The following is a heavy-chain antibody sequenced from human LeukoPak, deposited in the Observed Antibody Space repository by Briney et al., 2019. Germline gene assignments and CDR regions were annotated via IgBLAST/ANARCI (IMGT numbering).Heavy chain of an antibody. Sequence: ASVKVSCKASGYIFTSYSMHWVRRAPGQGLEWMGIINPSGGTTNYAQKFQGRVTMTRDTSTSTVYMDLSSLRSEDTAVYYCARGGGGYAAIDDYWGQGTLVTVSS. J-gene: IGHJ4*02. CDR3: ARGGGGYAAIDDY. V-gene: IGHV1-46*01. CDR2: INPSGGTT. D-gene: IGHD5-12*01. CDR1: GYIFTSYS.